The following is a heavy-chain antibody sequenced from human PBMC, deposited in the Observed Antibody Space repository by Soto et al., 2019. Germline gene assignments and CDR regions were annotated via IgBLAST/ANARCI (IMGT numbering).Heavy chain of an antibody. V-gene: IGHV1-69*02. CDR1: GGTFSSYT. Sequence: QVQLVQSGAEVKKPGSSVKVSCKASGGTFSSYTISWVRQAPGQGLEWMGRIIPILGIANYAQKFQGRVTITADKSTSTAYMELSSLRSEDTAVYYCARGRMVRGITSYYYGMDVWGQGTTVTVSS. CDR2: IIPILGIA. D-gene: IGHD3-10*01. J-gene: IGHJ6*02. CDR3: ARGRMVRGITSYYYGMDV.